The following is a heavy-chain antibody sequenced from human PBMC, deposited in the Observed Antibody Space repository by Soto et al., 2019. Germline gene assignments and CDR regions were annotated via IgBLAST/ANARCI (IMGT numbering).Heavy chain of an antibody. CDR2: ISGSGGST. D-gene: IGHD5-12*01. J-gene: IGHJ6*02. Sequence: GGSLRLSCAASGFTFSSYAMSWVRQAPGKGLEWVSAISGSGGSTYYADSVKGRFTISRDNSKNTLYLQMNSLRAEDTAVYYCAKDFPRGYSGYDSSGRYYHYGMDVWGQGTTVTVSS. CDR3: AKDFPRGYSGYDSSGRYYHYGMDV. V-gene: IGHV3-23*01. CDR1: GFTFSSYA.